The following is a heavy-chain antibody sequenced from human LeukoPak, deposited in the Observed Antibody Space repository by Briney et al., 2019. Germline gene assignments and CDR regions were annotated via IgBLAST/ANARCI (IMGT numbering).Heavy chain of an antibody. V-gene: IGHV1-18*01. CDR2: ISAYNGNT. CDR1: GYTFITNG. CDR3: ARGSVGATHFDY. Sequence: ASVKVSCKASGYTFITNGISWVRQAPGQGLEWMGWISAYNGNTDYAQNFQGRVTMTTDTSTSTAYMELRSLRSDDTAVYYCARGSVGATHFDYWGQGTLVIVSS. D-gene: IGHD1-26*01. J-gene: IGHJ4*02.